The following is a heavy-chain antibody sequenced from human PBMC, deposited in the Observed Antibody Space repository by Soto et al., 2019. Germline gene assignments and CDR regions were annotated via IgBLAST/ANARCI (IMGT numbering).Heavy chain of an antibody. CDR3: AKDRITTARNFDY. V-gene: IGHV3-66*01. J-gene: IGHJ4*02. Sequence: PGGSLRLSCAASGFTFSSYAMHWVRQAPGKGLEWVSVIYSGGSTYYADSVKGRFTISRDNSKDTLYLQMNSLRAEDTALYYCAKDRITTARNFDYWGQGTLVTVSS. CDR1: GFTFSSYA. CDR2: IYSGGST. D-gene: IGHD1-1*01.